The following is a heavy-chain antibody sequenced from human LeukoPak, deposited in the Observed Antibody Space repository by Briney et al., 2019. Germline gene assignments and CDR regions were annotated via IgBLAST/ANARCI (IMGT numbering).Heavy chain of an antibody. CDR1: GGSISSYY. V-gene: IGHV4-59*01. CDR2: IYYSGST. Sequence: PSETLSLTCTVSGGSISSYYWSWIRQPPGKGLEWIGDIYYSGSTNYNPSLKSRVTISVDTSKNQFSLKLSSVTAADTAVYYCARVGAPPSNYRYYYYYMDVWGKGTTVTVSS. D-gene: IGHD4-11*01. J-gene: IGHJ6*03. CDR3: ARVGAPPSNYRYYYYYMDV.